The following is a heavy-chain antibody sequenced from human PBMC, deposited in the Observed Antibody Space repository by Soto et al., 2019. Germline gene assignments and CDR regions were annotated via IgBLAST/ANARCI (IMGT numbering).Heavy chain of an antibody. V-gene: IGHV3-23*01. J-gene: IGHJ4*02. CDR3: ARYRSGWYTDVVDY. CDR2: ISGSGGST. D-gene: IGHD6-19*01. Sequence: HPGGSLRLSCAASGFTFSSYAMSWVRQAPGKGLEWVSAISGSGGSTYYADSVKGRFTISRDNSKNTLYLQMNSLRAEDTAVYYCARYRSGWYTDVVDYWGQGTLVTVS. CDR1: GFTFSSYA.